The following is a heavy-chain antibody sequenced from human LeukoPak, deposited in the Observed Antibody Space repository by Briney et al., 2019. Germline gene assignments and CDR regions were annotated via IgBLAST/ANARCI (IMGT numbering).Heavy chain of an antibody. D-gene: IGHD3-3*01. J-gene: IGHJ4*02. CDR2: IYYSGST. V-gene: IGHV4-59*01. CDR1: GGSISSYY. Sequence: PSETLSLTCTVSGGSISSYYWSWIRQPPGKGLEWIGYIYYSGSTNYNPSLKSRVTISVDTSKNQFSLKLSSVTAADTAVYYCERVSRSWSGYYPYYFDYWGQGTLVTVSS. CDR3: ERVSRSWSGYYPYYFDY.